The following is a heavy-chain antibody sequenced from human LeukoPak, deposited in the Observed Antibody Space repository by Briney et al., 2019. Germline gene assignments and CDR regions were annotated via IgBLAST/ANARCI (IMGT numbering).Heavy chain of an antibody. D-gene: IGHD6-13*01. V-gene: IGHV3-43*02. J-gene: IGHJ1*01. CDR3: AKDSSSWFVSEH. CDR1: GINFADYA. CDR2: ISADGGST. Sequence: QPGGSLRLSCVVSGINFADYAMHWVRQPPGKGLEWVSLISADGGSTFSADSVKGRFTISRDNAKNSLYLQMNSLRAEDTALYYCAKDSSSWFVSEHWGQGTLVTVSS.